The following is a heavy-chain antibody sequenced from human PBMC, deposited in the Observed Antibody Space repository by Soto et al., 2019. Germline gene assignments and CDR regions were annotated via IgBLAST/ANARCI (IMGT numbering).Heavy chain of an antibody. V-gene: IGHV4-31*03. CDR1: GGSISSGGYY. CDR2: IYYSGST. Sequence: SETLSLTCTVSGGSISSGGYYWSWIRQRPGKGLEWIGYIYYSGSTYYNPSLKSRVTISVDTSKNQFSLKLSSVTAADTAVYYCARDSSLAFDIWGQGTMVTVSS. CDR3: ARDSSLAFDI. J-gene: IGHJ3*02.